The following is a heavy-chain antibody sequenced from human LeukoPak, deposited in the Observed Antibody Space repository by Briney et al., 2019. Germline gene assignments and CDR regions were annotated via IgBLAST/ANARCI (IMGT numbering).Heavy chain of an antibody. Sequence: GGSLRLSCVASGFTFDDYAMHWVRQAPGKGLEWVSGISWNSGSIGYADSVKGRFTISRDNAKNSLYLQMNSLRAEDTAVYYCARNHYVWGSYRYTLWYWGQGTLVTVSS. CDR1: GFTFDDYA. CDR3: ARNHYVWGSYRYTLWY. V-gene: IGHV3-9*01. J-gene: IGHJ4*02. D-gene: IGHD3-16*02. CDR2: ISWNSGSI.